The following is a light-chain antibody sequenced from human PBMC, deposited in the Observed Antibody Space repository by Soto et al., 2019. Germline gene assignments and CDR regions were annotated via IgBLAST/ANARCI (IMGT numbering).Light chain of an antibody. CDR3: QHYNDYSRI. CDR1: QSISSW. Sequence: DIQMTQSPSTLSASIGDRVTITCRASQSISSWLAWYQQKPGKAPKLLIYMASNIQSGVPSRFSGSGSGTEFTLTISSLQPDDFATYYCQHYNDYSRIFGQGTKVEIK. V-gene: IGKV1-5*03. J-gene: IGKJ1*01. CDR2: MAS.